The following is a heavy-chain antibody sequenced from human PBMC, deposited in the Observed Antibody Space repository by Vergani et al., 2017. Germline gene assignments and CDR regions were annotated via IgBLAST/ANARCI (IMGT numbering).Heavy chain of an antibody. Sequence: QVQLHESGPGLVKPSQTLSLTCTVPGGSITSGSFYWSWIRQPAGKGLEWIGRIHSSGTTNYNPSLKSRVSLSVDTSKNQLSLRMTSVTDAGAAVYYCARDSWTSGLRGVYWFDTWGQGTLVSVSS. V-gene: IGHV4-61*02. CDR2: IHSSGTT. CDR3: ARDSWTSGLRGVYWFDT. CDR1: GGSITSGSFY. D-gene: IGHD3-10*01. J-gene: IGHJ5*02.